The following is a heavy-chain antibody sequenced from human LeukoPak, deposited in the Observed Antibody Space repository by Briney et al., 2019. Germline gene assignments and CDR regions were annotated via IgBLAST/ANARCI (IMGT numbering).Heavy chain of an antibody. CDR2: IYHSGST. CDR1: GGSISSGGYS. D-gene: IGHD1-14*01. J-gene: IGHJ4*02. V-gene: IGHV4-30-2*01. Sequence: SQTLSLTCAVSGGSISSGGYSWSWIRQPPGKGLEWIGYIYHSGSTYYNSSLKSRVTISVDRSKNQFSLKLSSVTAADTAVYYCARAGDSPFDYWGQGTLVTVSS. CDR3: ARAGDSPFDY.